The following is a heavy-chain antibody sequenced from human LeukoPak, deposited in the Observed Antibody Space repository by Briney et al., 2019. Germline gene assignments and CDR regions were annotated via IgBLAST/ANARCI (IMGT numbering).Heavy chain of an antibody. CDR3: TLYYYDSSFDY. Sequence: PGGSLRLSCAASGFTFSNAWMSWVRQAPGKGLEWVGRIKSKTDGGTTDYAAPVKGRFTISRDDSKNTLYLQMNSLKTEDTAVYYFTLYYYDSSFDYWGQGTLVTVSS. V-gene: IGHV3-15*01. CDR2: IKSKTDGGTT. D-gene: IGHD3-22*01. J-gene: IGHJ4*02. CDR1: GFTFSNAW.